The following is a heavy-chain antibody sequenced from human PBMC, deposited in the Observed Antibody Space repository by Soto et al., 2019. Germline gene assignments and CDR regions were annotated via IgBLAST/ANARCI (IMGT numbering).Heavy chain of an antibody. V-gene: IGHV4-34*01. CDR2: VNHSGST. Sequence: QVQLQQWGAGLLKPSETLSLTCAVYGGSFSGYYWSWIRQPPGKGLEWIGEVNHSGSTNYNPSLKSRVTISVDTSKNQFSLKLSSVTAADTAVYYCARGLAVLHWGQGTLVTVSS. CDR1: GGSFSGYY. D-gene: IGHD6-19*01. J-gene: IGHJ4*02. CDR3: ARGLAVLH.